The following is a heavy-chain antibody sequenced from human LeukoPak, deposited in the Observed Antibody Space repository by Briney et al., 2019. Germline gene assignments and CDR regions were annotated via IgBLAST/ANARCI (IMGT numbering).Heavy chain of an antibody. D-gene: IGHD4-17*01. CDR1: GFTFSTYW. J-gene: IGHJ4*02. V-gene: IGHV3-7*01. CDR2: IKQDGSER. CDR3: ARVRTDYGDYDY. Sequence: GGSLRLSCAASGFTFSTYWMSWVRQAPGKGLEWVASIKQDGSERYYVGSVTGRFTISKDNAKNSLYLQMNSLRADDTAVYYCARVRTDYGDYDYWGQGTLVTVSS.